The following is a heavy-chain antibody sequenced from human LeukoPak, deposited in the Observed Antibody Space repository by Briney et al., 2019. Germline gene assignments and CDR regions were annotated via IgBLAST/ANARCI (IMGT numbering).Heavy chain of an antibody. Sequence: GASVKVSCKASGYTFTSYGISWVRQAPGQGLEWMGWISAYNGNTNYAQKLQGRVTMTTDTSTSTAYMELRSLRSGDTAVYYCARIVAVYRIAAAGTGFSYFDYWGQGTLVTVSS. CDR3: ARIVAVYRIAAAGTGFSYFDY. CDR1: GYTFTSYG. D-gene: IGHD6-13*01. J-gene: IGHJ4*02. CDR2: ISAYNGNT. V-gene: IGHV1-18*01.